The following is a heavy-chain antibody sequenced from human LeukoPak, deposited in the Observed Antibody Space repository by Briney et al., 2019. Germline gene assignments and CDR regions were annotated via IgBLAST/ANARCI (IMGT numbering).Heavy chain of an antibody. CDR1: GDSVSSNSAA. CDR3: ARSGAAVAYYYYGMDV. V-gene: IGHV6-1*01. J-gene: IGHJ6*02. D-gene: IGHD6-19*01. Sequence: SQTLSLTCAISGDSVSSNSAAWNWIRQSPSRGLEWLGRTYYRSKWYNDYAVSVKSRLTINPDTSKNQFSLQLNSVTPEDTAVYYCARSGAAVAYYYYGMDVWGQGTTVTVSS. CDR2: TYYRSKWYN.